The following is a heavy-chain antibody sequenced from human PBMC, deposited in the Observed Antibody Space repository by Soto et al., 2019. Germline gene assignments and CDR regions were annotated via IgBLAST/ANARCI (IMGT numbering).Heavy chain of an antibody. Sequence: GGSLRLSCTASGFSFGNYAMNWVRRAPGKGLEWVSYINTAGSTKYYAESVKGRFTISRDNSKNTLYLQMNSLRAEDTAVYYCARVVGYCSGGSCYSRYYYYYYGMDVWGQGTTVTVSS. V-gene: IGHV3-48*01. CDR2: INTAGSTK. CDR3: ARVVGYCSGGSCYSRYYYYYYGMDV. J-gene: IGHJ6*02. D-gene: IGHD2-15*01. CDR1: GFSFGNYA.